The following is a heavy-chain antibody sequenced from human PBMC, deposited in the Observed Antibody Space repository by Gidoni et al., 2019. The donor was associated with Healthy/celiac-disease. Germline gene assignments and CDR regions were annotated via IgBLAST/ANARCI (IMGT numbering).Heavy chain of an antibody. D-gene: IGHD5-12*01. J-gene: IGHJ4*02. V-gene: IGHV1-69*06. CDR1: GGTFSSYA. CDR2: IIPIFGTA. Sequence: QVQLVQSGAEVKKPGSSVKVSCKASGGTFSSYAISWVRQAPGQGLEWMGGIIPIFGTANYAQKFQGRVTITADKSTSTAYMELSSLRSEDTAVYYCAREGGWSEMATITWFDYWGQGTLVTVSS. CDR3: AREGGWSEMATITWFDY.